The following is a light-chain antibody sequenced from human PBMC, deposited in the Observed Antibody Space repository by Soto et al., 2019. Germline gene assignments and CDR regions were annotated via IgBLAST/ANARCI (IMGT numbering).Light chain of an antibody. V-gene: IGKV3-20*01. CDR2: GAS. CDR3: QQYGRSST. J-gene: IGKJ1*01. CDR1: QSVTSSF. Sequence: EIVLTQSPGTLSLSPGERATLSCKASQSVTSSFLAWYQLKPGQAPRLLMYGASSRATGIPDRFSGSGSGTDFTLTISRLEPEDFAVYYCQQYGRSSTFXQGTKADIK.